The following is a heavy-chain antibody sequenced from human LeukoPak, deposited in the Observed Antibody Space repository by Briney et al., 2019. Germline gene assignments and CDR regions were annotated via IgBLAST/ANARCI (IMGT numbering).Heavy chain of an antibody. V-gene: IGHV1-8*02. J-gene: IGHJ6*02. D-gene: IGHD6-19*01. CDR1: GYTFTGYY. Sequence: GASVKVSCKASGYTFTGYYMHWVRQAPGQGLEWMGWMNPNSGNTGYAQKFQGRVTMTRNTSISTAYMELSSLRSEDTAVYYCARVGYSSGWYTYYYYGMDVWGQGTTVTVSS. CDR3: ARVGYSSGWYTYYYYGMDV. CDR2: MNPNSGNT.